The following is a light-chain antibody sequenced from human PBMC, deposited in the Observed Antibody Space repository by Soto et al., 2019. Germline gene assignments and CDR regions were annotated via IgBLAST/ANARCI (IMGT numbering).Light chain of an antibody. J-gene: IGKJ1*01. CDR3: QQYGNSLWT. CDR1: QSVSSSN. CDR2: GAS. Sequence: EIVLTQSPGTLSLSPGERATLSCRASQSVSSSNLAWYQQRPGQAPRLLICGASSRATGIPDRFSGSGSGTDFTLTISRLGPEDFAVYYCQQYGNSLWTFGQGTKVEIK. V-gene: IGKV3-20*01.